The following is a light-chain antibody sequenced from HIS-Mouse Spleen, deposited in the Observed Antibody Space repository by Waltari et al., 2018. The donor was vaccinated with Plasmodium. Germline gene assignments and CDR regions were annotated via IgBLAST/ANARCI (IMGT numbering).Light chain of an antibody. V-gene: IGLV2-8*01. CDR1: SSDVGSYNL. J-gene: IGLJ2*01. Sequence: QSALTQPASVSGSPGQSITISCTGTSSDVGSYNLFPWYQQHPGKAPKLMIYEVSKRPSGVPDRFSGSKSGNTASLTVSGLQAEDEADYYCSSYAGSNNLVFGGGTKLTVL. CDR3: SSYAGSNNLV. CDR2: EVS.